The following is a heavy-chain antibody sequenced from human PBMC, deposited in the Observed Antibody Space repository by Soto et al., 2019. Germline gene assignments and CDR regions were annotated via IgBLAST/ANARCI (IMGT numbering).Heavy chain of an antibody. Sequence: GGSLRLSCAASGFTFSSYGMHWVRQAPGKGLEWVAVIWYDGSNKYYADSVKGRFTISRDNSKNTLYLQMNSLRAEDTALYYCARDKDYDSSGLAPTWGQGTLVTVSS. D-gene: IGHD3-22*01. CDR2: IWYDGSNK. J-gene: IGHJ5*02. CDR3: ARDKDYDSSGLAPT. V-gene: IGHV3-33*01. CDR1: GFTFSSYG.